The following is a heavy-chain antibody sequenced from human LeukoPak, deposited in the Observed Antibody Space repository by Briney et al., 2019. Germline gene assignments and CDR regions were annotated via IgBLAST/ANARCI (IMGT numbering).Heavy chain of an antibody. Sequence: ASVKVSCKASGYTFTSYYMHWVRQAPGQGHEWMGIINPSGGSTSYAQKFQGRVTMTRDTSTSTVYMELSSLRSEDTAVYYCARERYCTNGVCYHFDYWGQGTLVTVSS. CDR3: ARERYCTNGVCYHFDY. CDR1: GYTFTSYY. V-gene: IGHV1-46*03. J-gene: IGHJ4*02. D-gene: IGHD2-8*01. CDR2: INPSGGST.